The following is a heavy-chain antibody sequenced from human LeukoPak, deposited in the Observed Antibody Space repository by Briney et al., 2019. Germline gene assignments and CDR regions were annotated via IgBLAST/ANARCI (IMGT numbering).Heavy chain of an antibody. CDR2: ISYDGSNK. D-gene: IGHD6-6*01. Sequence: PGGSLRLSCAASGFTFSSYVMHWVRQAPGKGLEWVAVISYDGSNKYYADSVKGRFTISRDNSKNTLYLQMNSLRAEDTAVYYCARDRRSSSSGVYDYWGQGTLVTVSS. V-gene: IGHV3-30-3*01. CDR3: ARDRRSSSSGVYDY. J-gene: IGHJ4*02. CDR1: GFTFSSYV.